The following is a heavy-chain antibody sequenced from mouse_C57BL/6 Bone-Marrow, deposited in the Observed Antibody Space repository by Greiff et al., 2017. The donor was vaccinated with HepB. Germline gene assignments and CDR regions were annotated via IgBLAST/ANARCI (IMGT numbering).Heavy chain of an antibody. D-gene: IGHD1-1*01. CDR3: ARGGTTVVAREYFDY. CDR1: GYTFTSYW. J-gene: IGHJ2*01. CDR2: IYPGSGST. Sequence: QVQLQQPGAELVKPGASVKMSCKASGYTFTSYWTTWVKQRPGQGLEWIGDIYPGSGSTNYNEKFKSKATLTLDTSSSTAYMQLSSLTSEDSAFYYFARGGTTVVAREYFDYWGQVTTLTVSS. V-gene: IGHV1-55*01.